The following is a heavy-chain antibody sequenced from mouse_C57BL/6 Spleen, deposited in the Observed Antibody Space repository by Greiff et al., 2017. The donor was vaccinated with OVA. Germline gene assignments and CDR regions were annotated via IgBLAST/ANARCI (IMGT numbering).Heavy chain of an antibody. J-gene: IGHJ2*01. Sequence: QVQLQQSGAELVRPGTSVKVSCKASGYAFTNYLIEWVKQRPGQGLEWIGVINPGSGGTNYNEKFKGKATLTADKSSSTAYMQLSSLTSEDSAVYFCATRDYGLDYWGQGTTLTVSS. V-gene: IGHV1-54*01. CDR2: INPGSGGT. CDR3: ATRDYGLDY. D-gene: IGHD2-4*01. CDR1: GYAFTNYL.